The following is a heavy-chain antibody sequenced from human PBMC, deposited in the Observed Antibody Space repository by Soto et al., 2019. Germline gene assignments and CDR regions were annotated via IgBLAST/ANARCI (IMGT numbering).Heavy chain of an antibody. Sequence: EVQLVESGGGIAQPGGSLRLSCVASGFTFSTYWMHWVRQAPGKGLVWVSRIRGDGNDANYADSVRGRFSISRDNAKSTLYLQMNSLRAEDTAVYYCAGDLVSGSGSLGHWGQGTLVTVSS. J-gene: IGHJ4*02. D-gene: IGHD3-10*01. CDR1: GFTFSTYW. CDR3: AGDLVSGSGSLGH. V-gene: IGHV3-74*01. CDR2: IRGDGNDA.